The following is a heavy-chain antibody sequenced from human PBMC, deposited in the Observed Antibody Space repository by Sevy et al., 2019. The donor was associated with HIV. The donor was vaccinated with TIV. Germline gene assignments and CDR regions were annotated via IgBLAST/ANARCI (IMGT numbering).Heavy chain of an antibody. CDR2: INNGGST. CDR1: GFTFSNYA. Sequence: GGSLRLSCGASGFTFSNYAMSWVRQAPGKGPEWVSGINNGGSTYYGVSVKGRFTISRDNSKKMLFLQMNSLRAEDTAVYYCASGDTTMITDLDYWGQGALVTVSS. J-gene: IGHJ4*02. V-gene: IGHV3-23*01. D-gene: IGHD5-18*01. CDR3: ASGDTTMITDLDY.